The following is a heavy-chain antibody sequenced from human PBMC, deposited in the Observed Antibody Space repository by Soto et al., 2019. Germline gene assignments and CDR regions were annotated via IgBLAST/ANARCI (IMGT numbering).Heavy chain of an antibody. CDR2: VIPFLQAP. J-gene: IGHJ6*01. D-gene: IGHD3-10*01. CDR1: GGNFSRYA. V-gene: IGHV1-69*11. Sequence: SVKVSCKASGGNFSRYAISWVRQAPGQGLEWMGRVIPFLQAPNYAQRFQGRVTITADESTTTVYMEMSRLRSDDTAVYYCARDRGKTYYSGMDVWGQGTTVTVSS. CDR3: ARDRGKTYYSGMDV.